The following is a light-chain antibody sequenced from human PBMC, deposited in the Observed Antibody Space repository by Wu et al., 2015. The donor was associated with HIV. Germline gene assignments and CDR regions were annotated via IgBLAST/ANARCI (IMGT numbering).Light chain of an antibody. V-gene: IGKV3-11*01. CDR3: RQHSSWPPLT. CDR2: DAS. J-gene: IGKJ4*01. Sequence: EIVLTQSPATLSLSPGERATLSCRASQSVTNYLSWYQHKPGQAPRLLIYDASTRATGIPDRFSGSGSGTDFTLTISSLEHEDVAVYYCRQHSSWPPLTFGRRDRGWRSN. CDR1: QSVTNY.